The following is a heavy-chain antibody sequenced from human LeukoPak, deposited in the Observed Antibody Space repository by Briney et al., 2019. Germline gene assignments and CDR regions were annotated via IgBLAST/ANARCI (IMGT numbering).Heavy chain of an antibody. J-gene: IGHJ4*02. Sequence: GGSLRLSCAASGFTFGDYSMHWVRQTPGKGLEWDSLINGDALTAHYGDSVRGRFTISRNNSKNSLYLQMNGLRTEDTAFYYCAKGLHGVSFSFDYWGRGTLVTVSS. CDR2: INGDALTA. D-gene: IGHD5-24*01. CDR1: GFTFGDYS. CDR3: AKGLHGVSFSFDY. V-gene: IGHV3-43*02.